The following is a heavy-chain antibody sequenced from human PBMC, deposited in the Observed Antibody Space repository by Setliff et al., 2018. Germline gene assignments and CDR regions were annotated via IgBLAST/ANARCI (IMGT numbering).Heavy chain of an antibody. CDR3: AKDKDVRVDYFDY. Sequence: ASVKVSCKASGYTFAGYYMHWVRQAPGRGLEWMGWINPNSGGANYVQKFQGRVTMTRDTSISTGYMELSRLRSDDTAVYYCAKDKDVRVDYFDYWGPGTLVTVSS. CDR1: GYTFAGYY. V-gene: IGHV1-2*02. CDR2: INPNSGGA. D-gene: IGHD3-10*01. J-gene: IGHJ4*02.